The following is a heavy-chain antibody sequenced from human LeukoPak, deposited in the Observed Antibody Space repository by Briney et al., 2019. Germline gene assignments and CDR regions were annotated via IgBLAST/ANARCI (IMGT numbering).Heavy chain of an antibody. CDR2: INQDGSVQ. CDR1: GLTFSNFR. V-gene: IGHV3-7*01. CDR3: GRSEVDS. J-gene: IGHJ5*01. Sequence: GQSLRLSCAVSGLTFSNFRMSWVRQAPGKGLEWVAHINQDGSVQFYVDSVKGRFTISRDNAKNSLYLQMSSLRAHDTAVYYCGRSEVDSSGPGALVTPSS.